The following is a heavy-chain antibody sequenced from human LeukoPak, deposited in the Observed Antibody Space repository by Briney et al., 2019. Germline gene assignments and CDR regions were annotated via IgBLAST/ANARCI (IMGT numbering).Heavy chain of an antibody. J-gene: IGHJ4*02. D-gene: IGHD3-22*01. CDR2: IYYSGST. CDR1: GGSISSYY. CDR3: ATIYYYDSSGYYWTFDY. V-gene: IGHV4-59*08. Sequence: KPSETLSLTCTVSGGSISSYYWTWIRQPPGKGLEWIGYIYYSGSTNYNPSLKSRVTMSVDTSKNQFSLRLSSVTAADTAVYYCATIYYYDSSGYYWTFDYWGQGTLVTVSS.